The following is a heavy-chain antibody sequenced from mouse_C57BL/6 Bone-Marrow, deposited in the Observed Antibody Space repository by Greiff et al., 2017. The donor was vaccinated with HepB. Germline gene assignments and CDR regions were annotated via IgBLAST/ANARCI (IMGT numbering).Heavy chain of an antibody. CDR2: ISSGGSYT. J-gene: IGHJ3*01. V-gene: IGHV5-6*01. CDR1: GFTFSSYG. D-gene: IGHD2-1*01. Sequence: EVHLVESGGDLVKPGGSLKLSCAASGFTFSSYGMSWVRQTPDKRLEWVATISSGGSYTYYPDSVKGRFTISRDNAKNTLYLQMSSLKSEDTAMYYCARQKVTAFAYWGQGTLVTVAA. CDR3: ARQKVTAFAY.